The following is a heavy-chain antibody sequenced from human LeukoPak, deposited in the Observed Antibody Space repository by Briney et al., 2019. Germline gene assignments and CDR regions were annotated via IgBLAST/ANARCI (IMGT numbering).Heavy chain of an antibody. D-gene: IGHD1-26*01. V-gene: IGHV1-2*02. CDR2: INPDSGGT. J-gene: IGHJ4*02. Sequence: ASVKVSCKASGYTFNDYFMHWMRQAPGQGLEWMGWINPDSGGTNYAQKFQGRVTMIRDTSINTAYMELGRLTSDDTAVYYCARGSVGAPRAADYWGQGTPLTVSS. CDR3: ARGSVGAPRAADY. CDR1: GYTFNDYF.